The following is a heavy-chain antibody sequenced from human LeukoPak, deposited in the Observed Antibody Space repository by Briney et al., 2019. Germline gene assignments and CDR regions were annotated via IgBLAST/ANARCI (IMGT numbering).Heavy chain of an antibody. CDR1: GGSISSSTYY. D-gene: IGHD2-15*01. V-gene: IGHV4-39*01. CDR2: IYYSGST. Sequence: SETLSLTCTVSGGSISSSTYYWGWIRQPPGKGLEWIGSIYYSGSTYYNPSLKSRVTISVDTSKNQFSLKLSSVTAADTAVYYCARYCSGGRCLRGFDYWGQGTLVTVSS. J-gene: IGHJ4*02. CDR3: ARYCSGGRCLRGFDY.